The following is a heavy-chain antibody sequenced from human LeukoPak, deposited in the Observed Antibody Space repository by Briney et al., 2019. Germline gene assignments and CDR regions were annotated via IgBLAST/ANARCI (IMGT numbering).Heavy chain of an antibody. J-gene: IGHJ6*04. Sequence: GSIXXYYWSWIRQPAGKGLEWIGRIYTSGSTNYXPSLKSRVTMSVDTSKNQFSLKLRSVTAAETAGYYWAGXXYXXGSGXXXDVWGKGTXVTISS. CDR2: IYTSGST. CDR1: GSIXXYY. V-gene: IGHV4-4*07. CDR3: AGXXYXXGSGXXXDV. D-gene: IGHD3-10*01.